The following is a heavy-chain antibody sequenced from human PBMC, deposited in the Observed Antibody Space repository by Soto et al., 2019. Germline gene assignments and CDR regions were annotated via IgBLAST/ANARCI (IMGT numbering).Heavy chain of an antibody. V-gene: IGHV2-5*02. CDR2: IYWDDDK. CDR3: AHTTYSSTIDY. CDR1: GFSLSTSGVG. J-gene: IGHJ4*02. D-gene: IGHD6-13*01. Sequence: SGPTLVNPTQTLTLTCTFSGFSLSTSGVGVGLIRQPPGKALEWRALIYWDDDKRYSPSLKSRLTITKDTSKNQVVLTMTNMDPVDTATDDGAHTTYSSTIDYWGQGTLVTVSS.